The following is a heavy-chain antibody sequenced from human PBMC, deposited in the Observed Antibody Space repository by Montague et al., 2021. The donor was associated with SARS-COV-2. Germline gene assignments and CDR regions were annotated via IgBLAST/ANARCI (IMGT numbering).Heavy chain of an antibody. CDR1: GGSISSSIDY. CDR2: VYESGRT. D-gene: IGHD1-1*01. J-gene: IGHJ4*02. CDR3: GRFRGVSWGADGTGQSDY. V-gene: IGHV4-39*01. Sequence: SETLSLTCTVSGGSISSSIDYLGWIRQPPGKGLECIGSVYESGRTYYNPSLKSRVTRSVDTSQNRFSLKLRSVTAADTAVYYCGRFRGVSWGADGTGQSDYWGQGTLVTVSS.